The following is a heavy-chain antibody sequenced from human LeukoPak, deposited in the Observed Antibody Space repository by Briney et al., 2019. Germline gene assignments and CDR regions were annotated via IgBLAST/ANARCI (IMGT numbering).Heavy chain of an antibody. D-gene: IGHD2-15*01. J-gene: IGHJ6*03. CDR1: GFTFSSFG. V-gene: IGHV3-23*01. CDR3: AKSPGSSSGGRFYYYYYMDV. Sequence: PGGSLRLSWAASGFTFSSFGMHWVRQASGKGLEWDSAISGSGGSTYYADSVKGRFTISRDNSKNTLYLQMNSLRAEDTAVYYCAKSPGSSSGGRFYYYYYMDVWGKGTTVTTSS. CDR2: ISGSGGST.